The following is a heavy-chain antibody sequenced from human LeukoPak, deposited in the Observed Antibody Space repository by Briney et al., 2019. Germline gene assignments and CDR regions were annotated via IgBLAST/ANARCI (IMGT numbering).Heavy chain of an antibody. D-gene: IGHD5-18*01. CDR3: ARSPGYSYGSHFDY. J-gene: IGHJ4*02. CDR1: GASITNYY. Sequence: PSETLSLTCTISGASITNYYWSWIRQPPGKGLEWIGYIYYSGSTNYNPSLKSRVTISFDMSKNHFSLQLRSVTVADTAVYYCARSPGYSYGSHFDYWGQGTLVTVSS. V-gene: IGHV4-59*01. CDR2: IYYSGST.